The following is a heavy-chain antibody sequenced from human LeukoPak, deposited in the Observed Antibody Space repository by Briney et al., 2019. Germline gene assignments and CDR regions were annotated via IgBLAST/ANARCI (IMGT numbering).Heavy chain of an antibody. CDR1: GGTFSSYA. CDR3: ARDGGTYDFWSGYYLMGY. Sequence: ASVKVSCKASGGTFSSYAISWVRQAPGQGLEWMGGIIPIFGTANYAQKFQGRVTITADESTSTAYMELSSLRSEDTAVYYCARDGGTYDFWSGYYLMGYWGQGTLVTVSS. D-gene: IGHD3-3*01. J-gene: IGHJ4*02. V-gene: IGHV1-69*13. CDR2: IIPIFGTA.